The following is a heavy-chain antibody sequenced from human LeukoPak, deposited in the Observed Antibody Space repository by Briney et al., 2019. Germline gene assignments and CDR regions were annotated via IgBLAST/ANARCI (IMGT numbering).Heavy chain of an antibody. CDR2: INDSGGST. J-gene: IGHJ2*01. CDR1: GLIFSSYA. D-gene: IGHD3-3*02. Sequence: GGSLRLSCAASGLIFSSYAMSWVRQAPGKGLEWVSVINDSGGSTYYADSVKGRFTISRDNSKNTLYLQMNSLRAEDTAVYYCARDSTGYWYFDLWGRGTLVSVSS. CDR3: ARDSTGYWYFDL. V-gene: IGHV3-23*01.